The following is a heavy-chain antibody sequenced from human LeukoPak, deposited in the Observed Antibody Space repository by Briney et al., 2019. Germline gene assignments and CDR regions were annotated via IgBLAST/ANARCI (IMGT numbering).Heavy chain of an antibody. CDR3: ARDHPTMIVVANYGFDY. D-gene: IGHD3-22*01. J-gene: IGHJ4*02. V-gene: IGHV3-11*01. CDR1: GFTFSDYY. Sequence: GGSLRLSCAASGFTFSDYYMSWIRQAPGKGLEWVSYISSSGSTIYYADSVKGRFTISRDNAKNSLYLQMNSLRAEDTAVYCCARDHPTMIVVANYGFDYWGQGTLVTVSS. CDR2: ISSSGSTI.